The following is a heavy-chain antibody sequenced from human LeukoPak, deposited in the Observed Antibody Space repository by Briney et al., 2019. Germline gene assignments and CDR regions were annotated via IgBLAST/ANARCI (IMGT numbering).Heavy chain of an antibody. CDR2: IYYSGST. V-gene: IGHV4-61*08. D-gene: IGHD3-22*01. Sequence: SQTLSLTCTVSGGSISSGGYYWSWIRQPPGKGLEWIGYIYYSGSTNYNPSLKSRVTISVDTSKKQFSLKLSSVTAADTAVYYCVGAVVITTTEYFQHWGQGTLVTVSS. CDR1: GGSISSGGYY. J-gene: IGHJ1*01. CDR3: VGAVVITTTEYFQH.